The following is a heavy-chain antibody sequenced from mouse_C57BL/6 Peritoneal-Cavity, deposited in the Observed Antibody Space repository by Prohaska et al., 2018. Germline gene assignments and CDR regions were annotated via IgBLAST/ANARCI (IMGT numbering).Heavy chain of an antibody. J-gene: IGHJ1*03. CDR1: GFTFSGFW. CDR2: INSDGIAI. CDR3: MRYGNYWYFDV. D-gene: IGHD2-1*01. V-gene: IGHV11-2*01. Sequence: EVQLLETGGGLVQPGGSRGLSCEGSGFTFSGFWMSWVRQTPGKTLELIGDINSDGIAINYAPSIKDRFTIFRDNDKSTLYLQMSNVRSEDTATYFCMRYGNYWYFDVWGTGTTVTVSS.